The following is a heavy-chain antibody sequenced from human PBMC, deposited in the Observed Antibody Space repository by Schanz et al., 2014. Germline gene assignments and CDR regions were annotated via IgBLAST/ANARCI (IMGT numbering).Heavy chain of an antibody. CDR3: AREPLSGYNWFDP. CDR1: GFTLSSYA. D-gene: IGHD6-25*01. Sequence: QVQLVESGGGVVQPGRSLRLSCAAYGFTLSSYAMHWVRQAPGKGLEWVAVISYDGSNKYYADSVKGRFTISRDNSKNTLYLQMNTLRAEDTAVYYCAREPLSGYNWFDPWGQGSLVTVSS. CDR2: ISYDGSNK. J-gene: IGHJ5*02. V-gene: IGHV3-30-3*01.